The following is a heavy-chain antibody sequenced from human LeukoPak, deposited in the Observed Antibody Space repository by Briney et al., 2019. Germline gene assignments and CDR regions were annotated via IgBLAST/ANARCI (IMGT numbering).Heavy chain of an antibody. CDR3: ARHAAGGTYCVPFDY. D-gene: IGHD2-8*02. Sequence: ASQTLSLTCTVSGGSINNYCWSWIRQPPGKGLEWIGYIYYSGSTNYNPSLKSRVTISEDTSKNQFSLKLSSVTAADTAVYYCARHAAGGTYCVPFDYWGQGTLVTVSS. CDR2: IYYSGST. CDR1: GGSINNYC. V-gene: IGHV4-59*08. J-gene: IGHJ4*02.